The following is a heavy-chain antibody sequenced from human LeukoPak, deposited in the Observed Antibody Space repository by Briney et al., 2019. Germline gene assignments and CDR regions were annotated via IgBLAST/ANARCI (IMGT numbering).Heavy chain of an antibody. J-gene: IGHJ4*02. CDR2: ISGRGGRT. D-gene: IGHD3-10*01. Sequence: GGSLRLSCAVSGITLSNYGMRWVRQARGKGREWVAGISGRGGRTNYADSVKGRFTISRDSPKNTLYLQMNSLRAEDTAVYFCAKRGVVIRVVLVGFHKEAYYFDSWGQGALVTVSS. V-gene: IGHV3-23*01. CDR3: AKRGVVIRVVLVGFHKEAYYFDS. CDR1: GITLSNYG.